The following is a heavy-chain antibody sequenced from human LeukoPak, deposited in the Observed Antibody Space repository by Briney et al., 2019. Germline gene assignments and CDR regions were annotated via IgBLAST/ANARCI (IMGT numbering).Heavy chain of an antibody. CDR3: ARDPNGDYYYYGMDV. D-gene: IGHD4-17*01. CDR1: GFTFSSYG. CDR2: IWYDGSNK. Sequence: GRSLRLSCAASGFTFSSYGMHWVRQAPGKGLEWVAVIWYDGSNKYYADSVKGRFTISRDNSKNTLYLQMNSLRAEDTAVYYFARDPNGDYYYYGMDVWGQGTTVTVSS. J-gene: IGHJ6*02. V-gene: IGHV3-33*01.